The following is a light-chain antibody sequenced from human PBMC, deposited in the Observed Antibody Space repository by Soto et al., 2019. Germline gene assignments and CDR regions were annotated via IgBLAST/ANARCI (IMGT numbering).Light chain of an antibody. J-gene: IGLJ1*01. Sequence: QSVLTRPPSVSGTPGQRVTVSCSGSSSNIGSNTVSWYQQLPGTAPKLLIYNTNQRPSGVPDRFSGSKSGTSASLAIRGLQSEDEAEYYCAAWDDSLIGFYVFGAGTKVTVL. CDR2: NTN. V-gene: IGLV1-44*01. CDR1: SSNIGSNT. CDR3: AAWDDSLIGFYV.